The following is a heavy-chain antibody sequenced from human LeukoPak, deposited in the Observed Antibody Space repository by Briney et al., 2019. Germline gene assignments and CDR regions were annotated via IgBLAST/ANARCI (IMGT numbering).Heavy chain of an antibody. CDR3: AKLEVVPDPWADALDI. Sequence: GGSLRLSCVASGFTFGAYAMHWVRRAPGKGLEWVSFISGHGGTTYYVDSVKGRFAISRDNTNNSLYLEMNSLTTEDTALYYCAKLEVVPDPWADALDIWGQGTMVTVSS. J-gene: IGHJ3*02. CDR2: ISGHGGTT. D-gene: IGHD3-22*01. CDR1: GFTFGAYA. V-gene: IGHV3-43*02.